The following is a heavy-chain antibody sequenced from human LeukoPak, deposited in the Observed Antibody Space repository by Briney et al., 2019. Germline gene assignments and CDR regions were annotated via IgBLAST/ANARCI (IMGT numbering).Heavy chain of an antibody. J-gene: IGHJ4*02. CDR3: AKEESSGWYVY. CDR2: ISGSGGST. V-gene: IGHV3-23*01. CDR1: GFTFSSYA. Sequence: GGSLRLSCAASGFTFSSYAMTWVRQAPGKGLEWVSAISGSGGSTYYADSVKGRFTISRDNCKNTLYVQMNSLRAEDTAVYYCAKEESSGWYVYWGQGTLVTVSS. D-gene: IGHD6-19*01.